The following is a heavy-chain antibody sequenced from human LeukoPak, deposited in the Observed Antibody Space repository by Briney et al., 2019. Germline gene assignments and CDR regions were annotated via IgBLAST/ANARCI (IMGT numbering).Heavy chain of an antibody. CDR1: GFTFGSYA. CDR2: ISGSGGST. V-gene: IGHV3-23*01. J-gene: IGHJ4*02. Sequence: GRSLRLSCAASGFTFGSYAMSWVRQAPGKGLEWVSAISGSGGSTYYADSVKGRFTISRDNSKNTLYLQMNSLRAEDTAVYYCAKGRYSGYDFDYWGQGTLVTVSS. CDR3: AKGRYSGYDFDY. D-gene: IGHD5-12*01.